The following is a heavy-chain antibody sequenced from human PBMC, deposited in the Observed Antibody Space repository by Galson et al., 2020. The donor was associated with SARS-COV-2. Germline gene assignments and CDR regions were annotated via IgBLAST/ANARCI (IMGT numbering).Heavy chain of an antibody. CDR2: IKQDGSEK. CDR1: GFTFSSYW. Sequence: QLGESLKISCAASGFTFSSYWMSWVRQAPGKGLEWVANIKQDGSEKYYVDSVKGRFTISRDNAKNSLYLQMNSLRAEDTAVYYCASDYYHDSSGVFDYWGQGTLVTVSS. CDR3: ASDYYHDSSGVFDY. D-gene: IGHD3-22*01. V-gene: IGHV3-7*01. J-gene: IGHJ4*02.